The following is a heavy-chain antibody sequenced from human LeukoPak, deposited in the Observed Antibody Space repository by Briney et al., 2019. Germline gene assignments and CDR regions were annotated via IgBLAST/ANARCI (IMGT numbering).Heavy chain of an antibody. CDR1: GGSIGNYY. D-gene: IGHD2-15*01. Sequence: PSETLFLTCTVSGGSIGNYYWSWIRQPPGKGLEWIGYFYNSGRSNYNPSLKSRVTISVDKSKNQFSLKLSSVTAADTALYYCARDERYCTGGSCYPGAFDIWGQGTMVTVSS. J-gene: IGHJ3*02. CDR2: FYNSGRS. V-gene: IGHV4-59*01. CDR3: ARDERYCTGGSCYPGAFDI.